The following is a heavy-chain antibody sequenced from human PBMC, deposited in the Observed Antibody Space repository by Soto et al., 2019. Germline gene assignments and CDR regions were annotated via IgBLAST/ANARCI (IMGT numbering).Heavy chain of an antibody. CDR1: GFNFSDYY. V-gene: IGHV3-11*06. CDR3: ARWLEVLTTSDS. CDR2: ISTSGRDT. D-gene: IGHD3-22*01. J-gene: IGHJ4*02. Sequence: PGGSLRLSCAASGFNFSDYYMTWIRQAPGKGLEWISYISTSGRDTEYADSVKGRFLLSRDNAKRSLYLQMNSLRVEDTAVYYCARWLEVLTTSDSWGQGTLVTVSS.